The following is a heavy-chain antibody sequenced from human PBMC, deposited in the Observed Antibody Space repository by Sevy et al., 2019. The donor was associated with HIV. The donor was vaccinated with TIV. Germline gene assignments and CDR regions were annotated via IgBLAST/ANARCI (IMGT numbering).Heavy chain of an antibody. J-gene: IGHJ5*02. V-gene: IGHV5-10-1*01. Sequence: GESLKISCKGSGYSFTSYWISWVPQMPGKGLEGIGRIDPSDSYTNYSPSFQGHVTISADKSISTAYLQWSSLKAWDTAMYYCARLWGWGITMVQGNWFDPWGQGTLVTVSS. CDR2: IDPSDSYT. CDR1: GYSFTSYW. CDR3: ARLWGWGITMVQGNWFDP. D-gene: IGHD3-10*01.